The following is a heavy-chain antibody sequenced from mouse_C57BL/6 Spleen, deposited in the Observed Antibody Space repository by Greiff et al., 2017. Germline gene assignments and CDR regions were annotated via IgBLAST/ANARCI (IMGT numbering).Heavy chain of an antibody. CDR1: GFTFSDYG. CDR2: ISSGSSTI. CDR3: ARGFITTVVADY. D-gene: IGHD1-1*01. Sequence: EVMLVESGGGLVKPGGSLKLSCAASGFTFSDYGMHWVRQAPEKGLEWVAYISSGSSTIYYADTVKGRFTISRDNAKNTLFLQMTSLRSEDTAMYYCARGFITTVVADYWGQGTTLTVSS. J-gene: IGHJ2*01. V-gene: IGHV5-17*01.